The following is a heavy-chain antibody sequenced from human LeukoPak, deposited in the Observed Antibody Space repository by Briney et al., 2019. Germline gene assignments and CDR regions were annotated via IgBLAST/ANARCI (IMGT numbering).Heavy chain of an antibody. CDR3: AKISTSAYVWGAPNF. D-gene: IGHD3-16*01. Sequence: GGSLRLSCAASGFVFSNYGMHWVRQAPGKGLEWVAFVRYDGSNEYYADSVKGRFTISRDNSKNTLYLQMNSLTTEDTGVYSCAKISTSAYVWGAPNFWARGPLVPVSS. J-gene: IGHJ4*02. V-gene: IGHV3-30*02. CDR2: VRYDGSNE. CDR1: GFVFSNYG.